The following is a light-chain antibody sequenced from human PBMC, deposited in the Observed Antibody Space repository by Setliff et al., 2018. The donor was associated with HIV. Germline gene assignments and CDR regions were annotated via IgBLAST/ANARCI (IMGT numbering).Light chain of an antibody. V-gene: IGLV1-47*01. J-gene: IGLJ2*01. CDR1: TSNIGSNY. Sequence: SVLTQPPSTSGTPGQRVTIACSGSTSNIGSNYVYWYQQLPGTAPKLLIYKNNQRPSGVPGRFSASKSGTSASLAISGLRSEDEADYHCAAWDDSLSGMLFGGGTKVTVL. CDR2: KNN. CDR3: AAWDDSLSGML.